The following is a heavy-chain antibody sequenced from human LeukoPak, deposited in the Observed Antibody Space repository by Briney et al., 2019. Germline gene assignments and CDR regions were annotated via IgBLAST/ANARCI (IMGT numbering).Heavy chain of an antibody. D-gene: IGHD3-10*01. J-gene: IGHJ4*02. CDR1: GFTFSSYW. V-gene: IGHV3-7*01. CDR2: IKQDGSEK. CDR3: ARDGWATSDY. Sequence: GSLRPSCAAYGFTFSSYWMSWVRQAPGKGLEWVANIKQDGSEKYYVDSVKGRFTISRDNAKNSLYLQMNSLRAEDTAVYYCARDGWATSDYWGQGTLVTVSS.